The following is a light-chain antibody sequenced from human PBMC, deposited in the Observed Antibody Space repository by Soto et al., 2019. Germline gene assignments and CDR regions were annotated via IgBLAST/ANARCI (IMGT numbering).Light chain of an antibody. Sequence: IQLTQSPSSLSASVGDRVTITCRASQGIGSYLAWYQQKPGEAPKLLIYAASTLQSGVPSRFSGSGSGTDFALTISSLQAEDFATYYCQQLSSYPSTFGGGTKVRSN. V-gene: IGKV1-9*01. CDR2: AAS. CDR1: QGIGSY. J-gene: IGKJ4*01. CDR3: QQLSSYPST.